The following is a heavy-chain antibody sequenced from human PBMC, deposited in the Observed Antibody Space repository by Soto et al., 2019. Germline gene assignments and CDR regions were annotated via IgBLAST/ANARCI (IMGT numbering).Heavy chain of an antibody. D-gene: IGHD5-12*01. CDR1: GGTFSNYA. V-gene: IGHV1-69*15. Sequence: QVHLVQSGAEVKKPGSSVNVSCKASGGTFSNYAITWVRQAPGQGLEWVGRIIPIFGTTNVAQKFRGRVTITADESTTTAYMERSGLRSDDTAVYYCAKDGGADGYFGNWLDPWGQGTLVTVSS. CDR2: IIPIFGTT. CDR3: AKDGGADGYFGNWLDP. J-gene: IGHJ5*02.